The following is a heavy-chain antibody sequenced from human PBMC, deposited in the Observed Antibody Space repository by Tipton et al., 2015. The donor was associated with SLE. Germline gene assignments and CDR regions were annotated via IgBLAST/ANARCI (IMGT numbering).Heavy chain of an antibody. CDR3: ARQWYYYDSSGTLGGWYFDL. Sequence: LRLSCTVSGGSISSYYWSWIRQPPGKGLEWIGYIYTSGSTNYNPSLKSRVTISVDTSKNQFSLKLSSVTAADTAVYYCARQWYYYDSSGTLGGWYFDLWGRGTLVTVSS. V-gene: IGHV4-4*09. J-gene: IGHJ2*01. D-gene: IGHD3-22*01. CDR2: IYTSGST. CDR1: GGSISSYY.